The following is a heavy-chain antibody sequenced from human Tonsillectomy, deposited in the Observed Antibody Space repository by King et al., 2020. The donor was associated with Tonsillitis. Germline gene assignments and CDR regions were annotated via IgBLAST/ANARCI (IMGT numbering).Heavy chain of an antibody. Sequence: QLVQSGAEVKKPGSSVKVSCKASGGTFSSYAISWVRQAPGQGLEWMGGIIPIFGTANYAQKFQGRVTITADESTSTAYMELSSLRSEDTAVYYCASSTGVVIRGYYYGMDVWGQGTTVTVSS. V-gene: IGHV1-69*12. J-gene: IGHJ6*02. D-gene: IGHD3-3*01. CDR2: IIPIFGTA. CDR1: GGTFSSYA. CDR3: ASSTGVVIRGYYYGMDV.